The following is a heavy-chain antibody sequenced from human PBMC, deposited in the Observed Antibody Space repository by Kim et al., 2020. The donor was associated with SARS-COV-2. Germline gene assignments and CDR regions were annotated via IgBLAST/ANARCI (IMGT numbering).Heavy chain of an antibody. D-gene: IGHD3-9*01. V-gene: IGHV3-23*01. Sequence: GGSLRLSCAASGFTFSSYAMSWVRQAPGKGLEWVSAISGSGGSTYYEDSVKGRFTISRDNSKNTLYLQMNSLRAEDTAVYYCAKTGSRDILTGYYQPPLGYFDYWGQGTLVSVSS. CDR2: ISGSGGST. J-gene: IGHJ4*02. CDR3: AKTGSRDILTGYYQPPLGYFDY. CDR1: GFTFSSYA.